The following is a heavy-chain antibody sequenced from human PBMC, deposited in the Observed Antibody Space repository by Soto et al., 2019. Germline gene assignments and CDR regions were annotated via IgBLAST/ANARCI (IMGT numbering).Heavy chain of an antibody. D-gene: IGHD6-19*01. Sequence: QVQLQESGPGLVKPSETLSLTCTVSGGSISSYYWSWIRQPPGKGLEWIGYIYYSGSTNYNPSLTSLVTISVDTSKNHFSLKLSSGTAADTAVYYCARVRRLAGTNPYFDYWGQGTLVTVSS. V-gene: IGHV4-59*01. J-gene: IGHJ4*02. CDR2: IYYSGST. CDR3: ARVRRLAGTNPYFDY. CDR1: GGSISSYY.